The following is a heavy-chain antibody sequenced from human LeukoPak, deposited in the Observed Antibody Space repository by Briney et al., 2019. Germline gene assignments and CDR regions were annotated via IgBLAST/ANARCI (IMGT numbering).Heavy chain of an antibody. J-gene: IGHJ5*02. D-gene: IGHD2-2*01. CDR3: ARRRYCSSTSCYGWFDP. Sequence: PSETLSLTCTVSGGSISSSSYYWGWIRQPPGKGLEWIGSIYYSGSTYYNPSLKSRVTISVDTSKNQFSLKLSSVTAADTAVYYCARRRYCSSTSCYGWFDPWGQGTLVTVSS. CDR2: IYYSGST. CDR1: GGSISSSSYY. V-gene: IGHV4-39*01.